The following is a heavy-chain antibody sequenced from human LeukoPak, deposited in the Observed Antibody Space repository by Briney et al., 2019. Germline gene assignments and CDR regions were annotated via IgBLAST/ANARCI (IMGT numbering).Heavy chain of an antibody. J-gene: IGHJ4*02. Sequence: SQTLSLTCAVSGGSISSGGYSWSWIRQPPGKGLEWIGYLYFGGSTNYNPSLESRVTISPDTSKNQFSLKLNSVTAADTAVYYCARAGGSWSFDYLGQGTLVTVSS. V-gene: IGHV4-61*08. CDR1: GGSISSGGYS. CDR2: LYFGGST. D-gene: IGHD5-12*01. CDR3: ARAGGSWSFDY.